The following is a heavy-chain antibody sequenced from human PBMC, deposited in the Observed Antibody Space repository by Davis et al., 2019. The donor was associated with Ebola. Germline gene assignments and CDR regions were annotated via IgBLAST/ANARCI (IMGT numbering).Heavy chain of an antibody. J-gene: IGHJ5*02. CDR3: ARKRPGTTWFDR. D-gene: IGHD1-1*01. CDR2: ITESGSTI. CDR1: EFTFSSYE. Sequence: GESLKISCAASEFTFSSYEMNWVRQAPGKGLEWVSYITESGSTIYYADSVKGRFIISRDNAKNSVFLQMNSLRVEDTAVYYCARKRPGTTWFDRWGQGTLVTVSS. V-gene: IGHV3-48*03.